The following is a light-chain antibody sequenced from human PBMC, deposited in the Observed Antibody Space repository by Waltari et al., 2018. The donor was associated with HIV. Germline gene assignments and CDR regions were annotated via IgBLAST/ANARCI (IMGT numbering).Light chain of an antibody. CDR3: QSRDISGTHVV. Sequence: SHGLTQPPSVSVSPGQTAELTCSGDVLSNQYAFWYQHKAGQAPVILIYRDDERPSEVPERFSGSSSGATVALTISGVQAEDEADYYCQSRDISGTHVVFGGGTKLTVL. CDR1: VLSNQY. V-gene: IGLV3-25*03. CDR2: RDD. J-gene: IGLJ2*01.